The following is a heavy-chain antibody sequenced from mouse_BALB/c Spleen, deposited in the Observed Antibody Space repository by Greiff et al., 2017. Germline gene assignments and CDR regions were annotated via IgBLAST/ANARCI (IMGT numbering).Heavy chain of an antibody. Sequence: EVQGVESGGDLVKPGGSLKLSCAASGFTFSSYGMSWVRQTPDKRLEWVATISSGGSYTYYPDSVKGRFTISRDNAKNTLYLQMSSLKSEDTAMYYCASRGYGSSYEDYWGQGTLVTVSA. CDR1: GFTFSSYG. J-gene: IGHJ3*01. CDR3: ASRGYGSSYEDY. CDR2: ISSGGSYT. V-gene: IGHV5-6*01. D-gene: IGHD1-1*01.